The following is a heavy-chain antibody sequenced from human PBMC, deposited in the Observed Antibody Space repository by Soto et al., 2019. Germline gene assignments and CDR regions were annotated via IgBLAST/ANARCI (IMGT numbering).Heavy chain of an antibody. CDR3: ARDGHKGIYFDY. Sequence: SLRLSCAASGFTFSDYYMSWIRQASGKGLEWVSYISSSGSTIYYADSVKGRFTISRDNAKNSLYLQMNSLRAEDTAVYYCARDGHKGIYFDYWGQGTLVTVSS. V-gene: IGHV3-11*01. CDR1: GFTFSDYY. D-gene: IGHD6-13*01. CDR2: ISSSGSTI. J-gene: IGHJ4*02.